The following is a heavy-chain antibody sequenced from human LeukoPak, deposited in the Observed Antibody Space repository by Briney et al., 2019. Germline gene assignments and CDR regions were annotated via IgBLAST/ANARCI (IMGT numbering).Heavy chain of an antibody. CDR3: ARGGDYAGVAALLDL. CDR2: ISTRAAII. J-gene: IGHJ4*02. Sequence: GGSLRLSCAASGFTFSDHYMSWIRQAPGKRLEWVAYISTRAAIIYYVDSVKGRFTVSADNAKNSLYLQMNSLRPEDTALYYCARGGDYAGVAALLDLWGQGTPVTVSS. D-gene: IGHD4-23*01. V-gene: IGHV3-11*01. CDR1: GFTFSDHY.